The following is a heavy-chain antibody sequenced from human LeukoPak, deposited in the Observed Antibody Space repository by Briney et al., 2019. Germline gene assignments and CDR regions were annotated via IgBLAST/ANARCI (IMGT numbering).Heavy chain of an antibody. D-gene: IGHD3-10*02. Sequence: GGSLRLSCAASGFTFSSYEMNWVRQDPGEGLEGVSYISSSGGTIYYADSVKGRFTISRDNAKNSLYLQMNSLTAADTAVYYCAELGITMIGGVWGKGTTVTISS. CDR1: GFTFSSYE. CDR2: ISSSGGTI. V-gene: IGHV3-48*03. CDR3: AELGITMIGGV. J-gene: IGHJ6*04.